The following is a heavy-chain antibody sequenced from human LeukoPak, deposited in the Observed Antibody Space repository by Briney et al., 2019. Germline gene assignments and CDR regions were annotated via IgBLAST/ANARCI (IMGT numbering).Heavy chain of an antibody. V-gene: IGHV5-51*01. CDR3: ARHRSDDFWSGFFPEN. CDR2: IYPGDSDT. D-gene: IGHD3-3*01. Sequence: GESLKISCKGSGYSFTSYWIGWVRQMPGKGLEWMGIIYPGDSDTRYSPSFQGQVTISADKSISTAYLQWSSLKASDTAMYYCARHRSDDFWSGFFPENWGQGTTVTVSS. J-gene: IGHJ3*01. CDR1: GYSFTSYW.